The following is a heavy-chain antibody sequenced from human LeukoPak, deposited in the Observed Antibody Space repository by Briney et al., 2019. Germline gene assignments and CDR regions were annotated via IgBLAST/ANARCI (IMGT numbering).Heavy chain of an antibody. J-gene: IGHJ6*02. CDR2: ISWNSGSI. CDR1: GFTFDDYA. Sequence: PGRSLRLSCAASGFTFDDYAMHWVRQAPGKGLEWVSGISWNSGSIGYADSVKGRFTISRDNAKNSLYLQMNSLRAEDTALYYCAKDLGDMVRGVPVGGMDVWGQGTTVTVSS. D-gene: IGHD3-10*01. V-gene: IGHV3-9*01. CDR3: AKDLGDMVRGVPVGGMDV.